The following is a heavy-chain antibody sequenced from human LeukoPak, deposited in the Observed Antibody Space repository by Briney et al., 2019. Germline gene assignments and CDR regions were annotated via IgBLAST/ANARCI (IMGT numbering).Heavy chain of an antibody. Sequence: GGSLRLSCAASGFTFSSYSMNWVRQAPGKGLEWVSSISSSSSYIYYADSVKGRCTISRDNAKNSLYLQMNGLRAEDTAVYYCARDYLGYSYAVDYWGQGTLVTVSS. CDR3: ARDYLGYSYAVDY. D-gene: IGHD5-18*01. CDR1: GFTFSSYS. CDR2: ISSSSSYI. J-gene: IGHJ4*02. V-gene: IGHV3-21*01.